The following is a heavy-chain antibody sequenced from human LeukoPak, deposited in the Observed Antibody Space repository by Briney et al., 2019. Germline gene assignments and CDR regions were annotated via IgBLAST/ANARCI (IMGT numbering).Heavy chain of an antibody. Sequence: GGSLRLSCAASGFSFSTCDMHWVRQGTGKGLEWVSGIGVRGDTHYPGSVKGRFTISRENAENSLYLQMNTLRVGDTAVYYCARAARFLESTGAHAFDLWGQGTTVTVSS. D-gene: IGHD2-8*02. J-gene: IGHJ3*01. CDR3: ARAARFLESTGAHAFDL. CDR2: IGVRGDT. V-gene: IGHV3-13*01. CDR1: GFSFSTCD.